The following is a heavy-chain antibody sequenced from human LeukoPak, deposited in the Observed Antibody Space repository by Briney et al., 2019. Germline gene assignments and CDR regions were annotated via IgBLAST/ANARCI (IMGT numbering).Heavy chain of an antibody. CDR2: IYHSGST. V-gene: IGHV4-30-2*01. Sequence: PSETLSLTCTVSGGSISSGGYYWSWIRQPPGKGLEWIGYIYHSGSTYYNPSLRSRVTISVDRSKNQFSLKLSSVTAADTAVYYCASWTSWSGVDYWGQGTLVTVSS. D-gene: IGHD3-3*01. CDR3: ASWTSWSGVDY. CDR1: GGSISSGGYY. J-gene: IGHJ4*02.